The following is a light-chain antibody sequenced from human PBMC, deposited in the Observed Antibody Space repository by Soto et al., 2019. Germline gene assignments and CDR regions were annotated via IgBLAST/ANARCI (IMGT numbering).Light chain of an antibody. J-gene: IGLJ1*01. Sequence: QSALTQPASVSACPGQSITISCTGTRPDIGAYKFVSWYQQHPGKAPKLMIYDVTSRPSGVSNRFSGSKSGNTASLIISGLQAEDEGDYYCISYTGFDTYVFGTGTKVTVL. CDR1: RPDIGAYKF. CDR3: ISYTGFDTYV. V-gene: IGLV2-14*03. CDR2: DVT.